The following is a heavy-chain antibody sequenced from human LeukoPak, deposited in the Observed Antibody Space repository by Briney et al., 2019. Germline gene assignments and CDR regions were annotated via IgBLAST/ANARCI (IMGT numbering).Heavy chain of an antibody. D-gene: IGHD3-22*01. CDR1: GYTFTSYD. CDR2: MNPNSGNT. CDR3: ARGDGNYDDGDWFDP. J-gene: IGHJ5*02. V-gene: IGHV1-8*03. Sequence: ASVKVSCKASGYTFTSYDINWVRQAPGQGLEWMGWMNPNSGNTGYAQKFQGRVTITRNTSISTAYMELSSLRCEDTAVYYCARGDGNYDDGDWFDPWGQGTLVTVSS.